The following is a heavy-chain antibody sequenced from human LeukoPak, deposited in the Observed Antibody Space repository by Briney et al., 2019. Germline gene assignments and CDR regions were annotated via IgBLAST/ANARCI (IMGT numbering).Heavy chain of an antibody. Sequence: GGSLRLSCAASGFTVSSKYMSWVRQAPGKGMEWVSVISGSGGSTYYADSVKGRFTISRDNSKNTLYLQMNSLRAEDTAVYYCAKDRVVPALADAFDIWGQGTMVTVSS. CDR1: GFTVSSKY. V-gene: IGHV3-23*01. D-gene: IGHD2-2*01. CDR3: AKDRVVPALADAFDI. CDR2: ISGSGGST. J-gene: IGHJ3*02.